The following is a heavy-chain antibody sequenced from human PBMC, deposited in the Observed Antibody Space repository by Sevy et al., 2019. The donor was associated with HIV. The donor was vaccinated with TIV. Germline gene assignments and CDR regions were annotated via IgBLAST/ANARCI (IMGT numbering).Heavy chain of an antibody. D-gene: IGHD6-13*01. V-gene: IGHV3-23*01. CDR1: GLTFSSYA. Sequence: GGSLRLSCAAAGLTFSSYAMSWVRQAPGKGLEWVAAISGSGGDTYYADSVKGRFTISRDNSKNTLFLQMNSLRAEDTAVYYCVVGVIAAARGYFDYWGQGTLVTVSS. J-gene: IGHJ4*02. CDR3: VVGVIAAARGYFDY. CDR2: ISGSGGDT.